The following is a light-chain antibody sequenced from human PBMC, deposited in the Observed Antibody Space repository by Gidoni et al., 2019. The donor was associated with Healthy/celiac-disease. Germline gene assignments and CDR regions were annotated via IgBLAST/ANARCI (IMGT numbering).Light chain of an antibody. CDR3: QQRSNLPPGGGLIT. J-gene: IGKJ5*01. CDR1: QSVSSY. V-gene: IGKV3-11*01. Sequence: EIVLTQSPATLSLSPGERATLSCRASQSVSSYLAWYQQKPGQAPRLLIYDASNRATGIPARFRGSGSWTDFPSPTSKPGPENFAVYFLQQRSNLPPGGGLITFGQGTRLEIK. CDR2: DAS.